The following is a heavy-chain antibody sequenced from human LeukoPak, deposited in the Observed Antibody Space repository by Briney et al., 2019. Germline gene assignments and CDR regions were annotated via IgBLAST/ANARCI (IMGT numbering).Heavy chain of an antibody. CDR1: GFAFSSYD. J-gene: IGHJ4*02. CDR3: ATGHWSY. Sequence: PGGSLTLSCPASGFAFSSYDMNWVRQAPGKGLECVSYISNSSSTIYYADSVKGRFTISRDNAKHSLYLQINSLRAEDTAVYYCATGHWSYWGQGTLVIVSS. V-gene: IGHV3-48*04. CDR2: ISNSSSTI.